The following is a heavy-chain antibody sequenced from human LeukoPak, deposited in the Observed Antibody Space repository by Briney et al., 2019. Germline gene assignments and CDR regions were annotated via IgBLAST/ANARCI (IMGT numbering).Heavy chain of an antibody. V-gene: IGHV3-9*01. J-gene: IGHJ4*02. CDR3: AKSLRNGSGWASDY. Sequence: GGSLRFSCAASGFTFNSYAMSWVRQAPGKGLEWVSGIAWSNGEIAYADSVKGRFTISRDNAKMYLQMNSLRTEDTAVYYCAKSLRNGSGWASDYWGQGTLVTVSS. CDR1: GFTFNSYA. D-gene: IGHD6-19*01. CDR2: IAWSNGEI.